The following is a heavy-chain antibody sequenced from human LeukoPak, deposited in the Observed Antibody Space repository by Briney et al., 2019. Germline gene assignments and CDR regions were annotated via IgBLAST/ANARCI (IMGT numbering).Heavy chain of an antibody. CDR1: GGSISSYY. D-gene: IGHD3-3*01. V-gene: IGHV4-59*12. J-gene: IGHJ4*02. Sequence: PSETLSLTCTVSGGSISSYYWSWIRQPPGKGLEWIGYIYYSGSTNYNPSLKSRVTISVDTSKNQFSLKLSSVTAADTAVYYCARVRIDFWSGYSDYWGQGTLVTVSS. CDR3: ARVRIDFWSGYSDY. CDR2: IYYSGST.